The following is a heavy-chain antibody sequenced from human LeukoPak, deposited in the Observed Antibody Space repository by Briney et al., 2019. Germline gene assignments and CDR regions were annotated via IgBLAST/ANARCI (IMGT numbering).Heavy chain of an antibody. CDR3: ARCLNTYYYDNSGYSPEHYYMDL. CDR1: GDSISNYY. V-gene: IGHV4-4*07. CDR2: IYASGRS. J-gene: IGHJ6*03. Sequence: PSETLSLTCTVSGDSISNYYWSWVRQPAGKGLEWVGRIYASGRSNYNPSIKSRITMSVDTSKNQFSLKLSSVTAADTAVYYCARCLNTYYYDNSGYSPEHYYMDLWGKGTTVIVSS. D-gene: IGHD3-22*01.